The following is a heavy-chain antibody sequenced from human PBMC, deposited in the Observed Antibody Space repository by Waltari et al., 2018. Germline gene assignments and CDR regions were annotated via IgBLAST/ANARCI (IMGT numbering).Heavy chain of an antibody. CDR2: IPRSGRT. D-gene: IGHD2-15*01. V-gene: IGHV4-4*02. CDR1: GDSMSSGDW. Sequence: QMQLQESGPGLVKPSGTLSVTCTISGDSMSSGDWWSWVRQSPEKGLEWIGQIPRSGRTHYKPSFESRVSIAIDTSNNQFSLKVSSTTAADTAVYYCARDRGRGIYLDSWGRGTLVTVSA. CDR3: ARDRGRGIYLDS. J-gene: IGHJ4*02.